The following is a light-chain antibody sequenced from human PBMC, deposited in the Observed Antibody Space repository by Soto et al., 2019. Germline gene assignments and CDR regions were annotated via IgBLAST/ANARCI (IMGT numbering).Light chain of an antibody. CDR1: SSDVGGYNY. J-gene: IGLJ1*01. CDR3: CSYAGSYV. V-gene: IGLV2-11*01. CDR2: DVS. Sequence: QSVLTQPRSVSGSPGQSVTISCTGTSSDVGGYNYVSWYQQHPGKAPKLMIYDVSKRPSEVPDRFSGSKSGNTASLTISGLQAEDEADYYCCSYAGSYVFRTGTKVSVL.